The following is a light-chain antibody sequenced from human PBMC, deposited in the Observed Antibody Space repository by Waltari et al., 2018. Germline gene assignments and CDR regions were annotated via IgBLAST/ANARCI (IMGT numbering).Light chain of an antibody. Sequence: SSEVTQDPAVSVALGQTVRITSQGDGLIRYSPSWFQLKPVQAPVLVISGYNKLTSGSPDRFSGSTSGNTASLTITGAQAEDEADYHCNSRDSSGNFIFGGGTKLTVL. V-gene: IGLV3-19*01. CDR3: NSRDSSGNFI. CDR2: GYN. CDR1: GLIRYS. J-gene: IGLJ2*01.